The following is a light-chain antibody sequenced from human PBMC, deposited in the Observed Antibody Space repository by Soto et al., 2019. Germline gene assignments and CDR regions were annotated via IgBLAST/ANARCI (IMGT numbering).Light chain of an antibody. CDR1: SSDVGGYNF. Sequence: QSALTQPASVFGSPRQSITISCTGTSSDVGGYNFVSWYQQLPGKAPKLMIYEVTSRPSGVSNRFSGSKSGNTASLTISGLQPEDEADYYCSSYTTSSTVVFGTGTKLTVL. CDR3: SSYTTSSTVV. CDR2: EVT. V-gene: IGLV2-14*03. J-gene: IGLJ1*01.